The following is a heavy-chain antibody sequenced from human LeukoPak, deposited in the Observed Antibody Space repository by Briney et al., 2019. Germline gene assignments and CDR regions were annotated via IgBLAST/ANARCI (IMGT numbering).Heavy chain of an antibody. CDR3: AKGSSGGHSSSFDY. V-gene: IGHV3-20*04. D-gene: IGHD6-6*01. J-gene: IGHJ4*02. CDR2: INWNGGST. Sequence: GGSLRLSCAASGFTFDDYGMSWVRQAPGKGLEWVSGINWNGGSTGYADSVKGRFTISRDNAKNSLYLQMNSLRAEDTALYYCAKGSSGGHSSSFDYWGQGSLVTVSS. CDR1: GFTFDDYG.